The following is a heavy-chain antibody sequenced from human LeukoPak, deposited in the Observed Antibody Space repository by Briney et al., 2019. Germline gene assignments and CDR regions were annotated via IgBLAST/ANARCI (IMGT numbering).Heavy chain of an antibody. V-gene: IGHV3-23*01. CDR3: SKDAHQAVRSSFGN. CDR2: ISGSGYSA. D-gene: IGHD2-2*01. J-gene: IGHJ4*02. CDR1: GFTFSSYG. Sequence: GGSLRLSCAVSGFTFSSYGMSWVRQAPGKGLEWVSAISGSGYSAYYADSVKGRFTTSRDNSKNTLFLQMISLRAEETAVYDCSKDAHQAVRSSFGNWGQGTLFTV.